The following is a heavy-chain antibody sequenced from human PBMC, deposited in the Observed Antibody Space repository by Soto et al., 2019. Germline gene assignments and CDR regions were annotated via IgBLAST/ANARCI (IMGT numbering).Heavy chain of an antibody. CDR3: ARANDDYGDAYDV. CDR2: DYHSGST. V-gene: IGHV4-4*02. Sequence: QMQLQQSGPGLVKPSGTLSLTCTVSGASVTLSNWWTWIRQSPGRGLEWIGQDYHSGSTTYNPSLETRVTMSVDTSKNQFSLNLTAVTAADTAVYYCARANDDYGDAYDVWGQGTSVTVSS. CDR1: GASVTLSNW. J-gene: IGHJ3*01. D-gene: IGHD4-17*01.